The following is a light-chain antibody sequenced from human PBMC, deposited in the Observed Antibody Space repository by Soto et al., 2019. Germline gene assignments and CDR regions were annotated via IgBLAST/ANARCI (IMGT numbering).Light chain of an antibody. Sequence: EIVMTQSPATLSLSPGERATLPCRASQSVSSDLAWYQQKPGQAPRLLIYGASTRATGIPARFSGSGSGTEFTLTISSLQSEDFALYYCEQYNNWPPWTFGQGTKVEIK. CDR1: QSVSSD. CDR3: EQYNNWPPWT. J-gene: IGKJ1*01. V-gene: IGKV3-15*01. CDR2: GAS.